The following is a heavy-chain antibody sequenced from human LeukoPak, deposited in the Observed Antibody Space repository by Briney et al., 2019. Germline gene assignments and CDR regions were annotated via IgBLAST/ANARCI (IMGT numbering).Heavy chain of an antibody. D-gene: IGHD4-17*01. CDR1: GGSLSSGGYY. CDR3: ARDTTVTTNDAFDI. CDR2: IYYSGST. Sequence: SQTLSLTCTVSGGSLSSGGYYWGWIRQHPGKGLEWIGYIYYSGSTYYNPSLKSRVTISVDTSKNQFSLKLSSVTAADTAVYYCARDTTVTTNDAFDIWGQGTMVTVSS. V-gene: IGHV4-31*03. J-gene: IGHJ3*02.